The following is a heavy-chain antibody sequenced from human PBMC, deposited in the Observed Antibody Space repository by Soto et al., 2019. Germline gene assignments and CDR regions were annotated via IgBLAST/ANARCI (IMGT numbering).Heavy chain of an antibody. CDR3: ATRGITLDRFDS. Sequence: QVQLQESGPGLVKPSQTLSLTCSVSGDSISRYGFYWSWIRQRPGKGLEWIGYISYSGNPYFNPSLRSRATISIDTSKNQFALRLSSVTAADTAVYYCATRGITLDRFDSWGQGTLVTVSS. J-gene: IGHJ4*02. CDR2: ISYSGNP. CDR1: GDSISRYGFY. D-gene: IGHD3-10*01. V-gene: IGHV4-31*03.